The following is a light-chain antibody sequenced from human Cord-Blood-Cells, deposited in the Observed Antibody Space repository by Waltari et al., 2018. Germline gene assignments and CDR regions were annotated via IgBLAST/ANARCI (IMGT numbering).Light chain of an antibody. CDR2: DVS. V-gene: IGLV2-14*01. Sequence: QSALPQPASDSGSPGQSFIISCTGTSSDVGGSNYVHWYQQHPEKAPKLMIYDVSNRPSGVSNRFSGAKSGNTASLPISGLQAEDEADYYCSSYTSSSTRVFGGGTTLTVL. CDR3: SSYTSSSTRV. J-gene: IGLJ3*02. CDR1: SSDVGGSNY.